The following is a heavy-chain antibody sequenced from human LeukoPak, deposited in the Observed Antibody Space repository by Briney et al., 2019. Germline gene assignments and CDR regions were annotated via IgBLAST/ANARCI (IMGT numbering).Heavy chain of an antibody. J-gene: IGHJ6*03. Sequence: GASVKVSCEASGYTFTGYYMHWVRQAPGQGLEWMGWINPKSGGTNYAQKFQGRVTMTRDTSISTAYMELSRLRYDDTAVYYCARCRPYYYYMDVWGKGTTVTVSS. CDR1: GYTFTGYY. CDR3: ARCRPYYYYMDV. CDR2: INPKSGGT. V-gene: IGHV1-2*02.